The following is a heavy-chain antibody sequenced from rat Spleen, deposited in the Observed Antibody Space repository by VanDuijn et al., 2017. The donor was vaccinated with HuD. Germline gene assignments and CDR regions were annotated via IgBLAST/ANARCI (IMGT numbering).Heavy chain of an antibody. D-gene: IGHD1-4*01. Sequence: EVQLVESGGGLVQPGRSLKLSCAASGFTFSHYGMAWDRQAPTKGLEWVATLSYDGTTTYYRDSVKGRFTISRDVAKSTLFLQMDSLRSEDTATYYCARRHFGYTDYFDYWGQGVMVTVSS. CDR2: LSYDGTTT. J-gene: IGHJ2*01. CDR3: ARRHFGYTDYFDY. V-gene: IGHV5-29*01. CDR1: GFTFSHYG.